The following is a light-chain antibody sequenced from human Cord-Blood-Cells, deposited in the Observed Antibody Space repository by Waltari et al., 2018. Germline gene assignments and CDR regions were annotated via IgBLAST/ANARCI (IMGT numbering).Light chain of an antibody. CDR1: RSDVGGYNY. CDR3: CSYAGSYTWV. J-gene: IGLJ3*02. CDR2: DVS. Sequence: QSALTQPRSVSVSPGQSVTISCPGTRSDVGGYNYVPWYQQHPGKAPKIMIYDVSTRPSGVPDRFSGSKSGNTASLTISGLQAEDEADYYCCSYAGSYTWVFGGGTKLTVL. V-gene: IGLV2-11*01.